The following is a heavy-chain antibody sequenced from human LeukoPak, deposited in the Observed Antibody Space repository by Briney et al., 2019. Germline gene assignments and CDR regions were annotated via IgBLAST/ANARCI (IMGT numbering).Heavy chain of an antibody. CDR3: AKDTPIDPYYYDSSGYRY. V-gene: IGHV3-23*01. J-gene: IGHJ4*02. D-gene: IGHD3-22*01. CDR1: GFTFSSYA. CDR2: ISGSGGST. Sequence: GGSLRLSCAASGFTFSSYAMSWVRQAPGKGLEWASAISGSGGSTYYADSVKGRFTISRDNSKNTLYLQMNSLRAEDTAVYYCAKDTPIDPYYYDSSGYRYWGQGTLVTVSS.